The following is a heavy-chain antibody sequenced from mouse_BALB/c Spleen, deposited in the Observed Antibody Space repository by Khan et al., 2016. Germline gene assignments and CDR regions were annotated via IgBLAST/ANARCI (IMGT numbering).Heavy chain of an antibody. V-gene: IGHV5-2*01. Sequence: EVELVESGGGLVQPGESLKLSCESNEYEFPSHDMSWVRKTPEKRLEMVAAINSAGNDTYYPDTMERRFIISRDNTKKTLYLQINSLSSENTDLSYCTRHYYGSSFWFAYWGQGTLVTVSA. CDR3: TRHYYGSSFWFAY. CDR2: INSAGNDT. J-gene: IGHJ3*01. CDR1: EYEFPSHD. D-gene: IGHD1-1*01.